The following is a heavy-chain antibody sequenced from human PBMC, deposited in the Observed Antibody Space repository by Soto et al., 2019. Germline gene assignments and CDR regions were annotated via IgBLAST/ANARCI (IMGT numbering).Heavy chain of an antibody. CDR1: GGTFSTYT. Sequence: QVQLVQSGAEVKKPGSSVKVSCKASGGTFSTYTFSWVRQAPGQGLDWMGRIIPGLDVSNYAQKFQGRVTITADKSTNTAYMELSSLRSEDTAVYYCARSTAELVRGGYYYYAMDGWGQGTTVTVSS. CDR2: IIPGLDVS. D-gene: IGHD6-13*01. V-gene: IGHV1-69*02. J-gene: IGHJ6*02. CDR3: ARSTAELVRGGYYYYAMDG.